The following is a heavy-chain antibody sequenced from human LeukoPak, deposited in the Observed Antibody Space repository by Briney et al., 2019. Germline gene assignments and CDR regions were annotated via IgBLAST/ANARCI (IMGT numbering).Heavy chain of an antibody. CDR1: GGSISSSSYY. J-gene: IGHJ3*02. Sequence: SETLSLTCTVSGGSISSSSYYWGWIRQPPGKGLEWIGRIYTSGSTNYNPSLKSRVTMSVDTSKNQFSLKLSSVTAADTAVYYCARDPKGRAFDIWGQGTMVTVSS. CDR2: IYTSGST. V-gene: IGHV4-39*07. CDR3: ARDPKGRAFDI.